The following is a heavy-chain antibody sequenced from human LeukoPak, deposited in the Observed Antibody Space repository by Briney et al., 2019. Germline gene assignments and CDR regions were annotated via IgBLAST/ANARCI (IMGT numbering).Heavy chain of an antibody. CDR2: IYTSGST. D-gene: IGHD6-6*01. CDR1: GGSISSGSYY. Sequence: SQTLSLTCTVSGGSISSGSYYWSWIRQPAGKGLEWIGRIYTSGSTNYNPSLKSRVTISVDTSKNQFSLKLSSVTAADTAVYYCARETFWQLVPDYWGQGTLVTVSS. CDR3: ARETFWQLVPDY. J-gene: IGHJ4*02. V-gene: IGHV4-61*02.